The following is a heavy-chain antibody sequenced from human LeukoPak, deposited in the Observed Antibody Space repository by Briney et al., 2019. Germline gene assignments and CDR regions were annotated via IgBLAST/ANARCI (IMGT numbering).Heavy chain of an antibody. CDR2: INPNSGGT. D-gene: IGHD3-3*01. Sequence: ASVRVSCKASGYTFTGYYMHWVRQAPGQGLEWMGWINPNSGGTNYAQKFQGRVTMTRDTSISTAYMELSRLRSDDTAVYYCARVWAITIFGVVIMGGFDYWGQGTLVTVSS. J-gene: IGHJ4*02. V-gene: IGHV1-2*02. CDR3: ARVWAITIFGVVIMGGFDY. CDR1: GYTFTGYY.